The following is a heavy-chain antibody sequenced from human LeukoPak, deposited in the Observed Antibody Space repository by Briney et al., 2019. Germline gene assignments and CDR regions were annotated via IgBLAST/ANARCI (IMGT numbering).Heavy chain of an antibody. Sequence: SESLSLTCAVYGGSFSGYYWSWIRQPPGKGLEWIGEINHSGSTNYNPSLKSRVTISVDTSKNQFSLKLSSVTAADTAVYYCARPRYRGFDYWGQGALVTVSS. CDR3: ARPRYRGFDY. CDR2: INHSGST. D-gene: IGHD3-10*01. CDR1: GGSFSGYY. J-gene: IGHJ4*02. V-gene: IGHV4-34*01.